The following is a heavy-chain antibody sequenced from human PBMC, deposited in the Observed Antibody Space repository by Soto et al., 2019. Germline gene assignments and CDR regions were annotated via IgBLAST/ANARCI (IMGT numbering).Heavy chain of an antibody. CDR1: GGSISSGGYS. Sequence: SDTLSLTCSVSGGSISSGGYSWSWIRQPPGKGLECIGYIYHSGSTYYSPSLKSRVTISVDTSKNQFSLKVSSVTAADTAVYYCARGNTPLDYWGQG. CDR2: IYHSGST. D-gene: IGHD2-15*01. J-gene: IGHJ4*02. CDR3: ARGNTPLDY. V-gene: IGHV4-30-2*05.